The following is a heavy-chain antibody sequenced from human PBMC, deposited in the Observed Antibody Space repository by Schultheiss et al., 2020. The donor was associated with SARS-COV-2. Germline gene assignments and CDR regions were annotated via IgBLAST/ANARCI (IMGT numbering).Heavy chain of an antibody. Sequence: SQTLSLTCTVSYGSISGYYWSWIRQPPGKGLEWIGHVYYSGSTNYNPSLKSRVTMSVDTSKNQFSLKLSSVTAADTAVYYCARDGKSGLNWGQGTLVTVSS. J-gene: IGHJ4*02. CDR2: VYYSGST. CDR1: YGSISGYY. CDR3: ARDGKSGLN. D-gene: IGHD3-10*01. V-gene: IGHV4-59*12.